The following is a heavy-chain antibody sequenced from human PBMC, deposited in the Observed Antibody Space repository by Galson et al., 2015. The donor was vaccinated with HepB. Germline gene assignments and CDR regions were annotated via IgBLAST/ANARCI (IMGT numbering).Heavy chain of an antibody. D-gene: IGHD3-3*01. J-gene: IGHJ5*02. CDR2: INHSGST. Sequence: SETLSLTCAVYGGSFSGYYWSWIRQPPGKGLEWIGEINHSGSTNYNPSLKSRVTISVDTSKNQFSLKLSSVTAADTAVYYCARGGLWSGYYRAGRPSNWFDPWGQGTLVTVPS. CDR3: ARGGLWSGYYRAGRPSNWFDP. CDR1: GGSFSGYY. V-gene: IGHV4-34*01.